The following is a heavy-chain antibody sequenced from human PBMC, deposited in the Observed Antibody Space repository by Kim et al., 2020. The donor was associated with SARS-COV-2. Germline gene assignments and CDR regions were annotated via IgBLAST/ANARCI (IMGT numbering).Heavy chain of an antibody. V-gene: IGHV4-34*01. CDR3: ARKRWDSSGGFDY. J-gene: IGHJ4*02. D-gene: IGHD2-8*02. CDR1: GGSFSGYY. CDR2: INHSGST. Sequence: SETLSLTCAVYGGSFSGYYWSWIRQPPGKGLEWIGEINHSGSTNYNPSLKSRVTISVDTSKNQFSLKLSSVTAADTAVYYCARKRWDSSGGFDYWGQGTLVTVSS.